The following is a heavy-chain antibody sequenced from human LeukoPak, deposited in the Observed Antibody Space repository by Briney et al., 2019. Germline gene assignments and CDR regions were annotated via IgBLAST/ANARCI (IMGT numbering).Heavy chain of an antibody. J-gene: IGHJ3*02. CDR3: ARLRQWLVSRNAFDI. D-gene: IGHD6-19*01. CDR2: INHSGST. CDR1: GGSFSGYY. V-gene: IGHV4-34*01. Sequence: SETLSLTCAVYGGSFSGYYWSWIRQPPGKGLKWIGEINHSGSTNYNASLKSRVTISVDTSKNQFSLKLSSVTAADTAVYYCARLRQWLVSRNAFDIWGQGTMVTVS.